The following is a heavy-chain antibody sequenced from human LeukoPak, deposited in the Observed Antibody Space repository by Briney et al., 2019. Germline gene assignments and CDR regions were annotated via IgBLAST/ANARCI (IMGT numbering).Heavy chain of an antibody. Sequence: PGGSLRLSCAASGFTFSSYGMHWVRQAPGKGLEWVAIIWYDGSNKYYADSVKGRFTISRDNSKNTLCPQMNSLRAEDTAVYYCARSYTSRTATAATPGGYWGQGTLVTVSS. CDR2: IWYDGSNK. V-gene: IGHV3-33*01. D-gene: IGHD6-13*01. J-gene: IGHJ4*02. CDR3: ARSYTSRTATAATPGGY. CDR1: GFTFSSYG.